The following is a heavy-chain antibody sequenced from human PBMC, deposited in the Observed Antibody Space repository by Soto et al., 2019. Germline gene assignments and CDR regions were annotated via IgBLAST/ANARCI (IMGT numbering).Heavy chain of an antibody. V-gene: IGHV4-34*01. CDR3: ARVRVTMVRGVITSHWFDP. Sequence: SETLSLTCAVYGGSFSGYYWSWIRQPPGKGLEWIGEINHSGSTNYNPSLKSRVTISVDASKNQFSLKLSSVTAADTAVYYCARVRVTMVRGVITSHWFDPWGQGTLVTVSS. CDR2: INHSGST. CDR1: GGSFSGYY. J-gene: IGHJ5*02. D-gene: IGHD3-10*01.